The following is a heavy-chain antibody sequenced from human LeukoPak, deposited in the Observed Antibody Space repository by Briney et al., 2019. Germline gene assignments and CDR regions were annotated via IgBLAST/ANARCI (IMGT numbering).Heavy chain of an antibody. CDR3: VRGGFMHAFDV. Sequence: GGSLRLSCAASGFTFSAYWLYWVRQAPGKVPVWDSYINNDGSDTKYADSVKGRFTISRDNAENTLYLQMNSLRVEDTAVYYCVRGGFMHAFDVWGQGTKVTVSS. J-gene: IGHJ3*01. D-gene: IGHD3-16*01. CDR2: INNDGSDT. CDR1: GFTFSAYW. V-gene: IGHV3-74*03.